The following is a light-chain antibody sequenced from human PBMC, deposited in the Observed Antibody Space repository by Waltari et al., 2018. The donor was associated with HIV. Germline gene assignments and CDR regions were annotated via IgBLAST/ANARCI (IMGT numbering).Light chain of an antibody. J-gene: IGKJ2*01. V-gene: IGKV3-20*01. CDR3: QQYGSSPYT. CDR1: QRVSSSY. Sequence: EIVLTQFPGTLSLSPGERATLSCRASQRVSSSYLAWYQQKPGQAPRLFIYGVSSRATGVPDRFSGSGSGTDFTLTISRLEPEDFAVYYCQQYGSSPYTFGQGTKLEIK. CDR2: GVS.